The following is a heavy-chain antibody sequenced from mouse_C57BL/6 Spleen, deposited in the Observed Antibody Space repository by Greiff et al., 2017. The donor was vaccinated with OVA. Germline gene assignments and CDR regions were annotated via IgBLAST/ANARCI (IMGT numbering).Heavy chain of an antibody. D-gene: IGHD1-1*02. V-gene: IGHV1-15*01. J-gene: IGHJ4*01. Sequence: QVQLQQSGAELVRPGASVTLSCKASGYTFTDYEMHWVKQTPVHGLEWIGAIDPETGGTAYNQKFKGKAILTADKSSITAYMELRSLTSEDSAVYYCTRGAAGTWGQGTSVTVSS. CDR3: TRGAAGT. CDR2: IDPETGGT. CDR1: GYTFTDYE.